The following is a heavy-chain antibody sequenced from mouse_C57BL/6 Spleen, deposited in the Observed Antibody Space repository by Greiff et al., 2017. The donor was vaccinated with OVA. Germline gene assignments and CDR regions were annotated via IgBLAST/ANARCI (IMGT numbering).Heavy chain of an antibody. Sequence: EVKLEESGPGLVKPSQSLSLTCSVTGYSITSGYYWNWIRQFPGNKLEWMGYISYDGSNNYNPSLKNQISITRDTSKNQFFLKLNSVTTEDTATYYCASGEAYGPFAYWGQGTLVTVSA. V-gene: IGHV3-6*01. J-gene: IGHJ3*01. D-gene: IGHD1-1*02. CDR3: ASGEAYGPFAY. CDR1: GYSITSGYY. CDR2: ISYDGSN.